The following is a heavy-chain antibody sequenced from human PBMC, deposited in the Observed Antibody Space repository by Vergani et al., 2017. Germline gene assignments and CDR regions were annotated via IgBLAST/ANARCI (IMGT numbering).Heavy chain of an antibody. D-gene: IGHD3-3*01. CDR2: ISGSGGST. CDR1: GFTFSSYA. J-gene: IGHJ5*02. Sequence: EVQLLESGGGLVQPGGSLRLFCAASGFTFSSYAMSWVRQAPGKGLEWVSAISGSGGSTYYADSVKGRFTISRDNSKNTLYLQMNSLRAEDTAVYYCAKARDFWSDSDWFDPWGQGTLVTVSS. V-gene: IGHV3-23*01. CDR3: AKARDFWSDSDWFDP.